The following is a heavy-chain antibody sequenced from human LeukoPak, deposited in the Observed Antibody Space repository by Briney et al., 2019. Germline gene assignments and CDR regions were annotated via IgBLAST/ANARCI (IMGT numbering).Heavy chain of an antibody. D-gene: IGHD6-19*01. J-gene: IGHJ4*02. CDR1: GFTFSGYA. V-gene: IGHV3-23*01. CDR3: ARLYSSGWYVADY. CDR2: ILGRGDST. Sequence: PGGSLRLSCTASGFTFSGYAVSWVRQARGEGVEWVSTILGRGDSTFYADSVKGRFTIPRDNSKNTLFLHMTSLRAEDTAVYYCARLYSSGWYVADYWGQGTLVTVSS.